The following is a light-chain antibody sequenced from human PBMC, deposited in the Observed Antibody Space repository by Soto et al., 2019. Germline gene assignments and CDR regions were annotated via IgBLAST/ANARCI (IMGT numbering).Light chain of an antibody. J-gene: IGKJ5*01. CDR3: QQSYNTPIT. CDR2: GAS. Sequence: IQMTQSPSSLSASVGDRVTITCRASQSISSHLSWYHQKPGKAPKFLIYGASSLQSGVPSRFSGSGSGTDFTLTISSLQPEDFATYYCQQSYNTPITFGQGTRLEIK. V-gene: IGKV1-39*01. CDR1: QSISSH.